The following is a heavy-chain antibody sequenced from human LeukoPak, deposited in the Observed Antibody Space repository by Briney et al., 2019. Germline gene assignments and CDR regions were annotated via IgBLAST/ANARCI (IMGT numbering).Heavy chain of an antibody. V-gene: IGHV1-2*02. Sequence: GASVKVSCKASGYTFSNYGVNWVRQAPGQGLEWMGWINPNSGGTNYAQKFQGRVTMTRDTSISTAYMELSRLRSDDTAVYYCARSPTTYKVYYFDYWGQGTLVTVSS. CDR3: ARSPTTYKVYYFDY. J-gene: IGHJ4*02. CDR1: GYTFSNYG. D-gene: IGHD2/OR15-2a*01. CDR2: INPNSGGT.